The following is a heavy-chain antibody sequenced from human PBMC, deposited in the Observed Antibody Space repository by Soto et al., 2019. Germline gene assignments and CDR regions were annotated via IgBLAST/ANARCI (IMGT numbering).Heavy chain of an antibody. CDR2: IYYSGST. J-gene: IGHJ6*02. CDR1: GGSISSGGYY. D-gene: IGHD1-26*01. V-gene: IGHV4-31*03. Sequence: QVQLQESGPGLVKPSQTLSLTCTVSGGSISSGGYYWSWIRQHPGKGLEWIGYIYYSGSTYYNPSLRSRVTLSVDTSKHQFSLKLSSVTAADTAVYYCARDGGSNGPRPYYYGMDVWGQGTTVTVSS. CDR3: ARDGGSNGPRPYYYGMDV.